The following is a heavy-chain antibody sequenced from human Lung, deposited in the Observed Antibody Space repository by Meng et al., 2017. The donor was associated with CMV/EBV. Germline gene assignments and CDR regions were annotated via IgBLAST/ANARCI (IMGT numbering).Heavy chain of an antibody. Sequence: GGSLRLSCAASGFTFSSYTMDWVPQAPGKGLEWVSSISSSSSHIYYTDSVKGRFTISRDNAENSLYLQMNSLRAEDTAVYYCARDWGPFDFWGHGTLVTVSS. CDR3: ARDWGPFDF. CDR1: GFTFSSYT. D-gene: IGHD3-16*01. V-gene: IGHV3-21*01. J-gene: IGHJ4*01. CDR2: ISSSSSHI.